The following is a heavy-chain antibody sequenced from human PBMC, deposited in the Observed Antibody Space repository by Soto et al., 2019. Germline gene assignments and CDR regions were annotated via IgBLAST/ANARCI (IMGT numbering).Heavy chain of an antibody. D-gene: IGHD2-2*01. CDR3: ERGVVPAANAQYYFGY. CDR2: IIPIFGTA. CDR1: GDTFSSYA. V-gene: IGHV1-69*01. Sequence: QVQLVPSWAEVKKPGASVNVSCTASGDTFSSYAISWVRQAPGQGLACMGGIIPIFGTANYAQKFQGRVTITEDESTSTAYMDLSSLRSEDTAVYYCERGVVPAANAQYYFGYWGQGTLVTVSS. J-gene: IGHJ4*02.